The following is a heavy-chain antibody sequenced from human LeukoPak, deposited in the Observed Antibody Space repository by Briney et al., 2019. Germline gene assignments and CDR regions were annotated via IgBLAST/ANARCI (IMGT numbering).Heavy chain of an antibody. V-gene: IGHV3-23*01. D-gene: IGHD3-10*01. CDR1: GFTFSNNG. CDR3: AKRGVVIRVILVGFHKEAYYFDS. CDR2: LSGSGGGT. Sequence: GGSLRLSCAASGFTFSNNGMSWVRQAPGKGLEWVAGLSGSGGGTNYADSVKGRFTISRDNAKNTLYLQMNSLRAEDTAVYFCAKRGVVIRVILVGFHKEAYYFDSWGQGALVTVSS. J-gene: IGHJ4*02.